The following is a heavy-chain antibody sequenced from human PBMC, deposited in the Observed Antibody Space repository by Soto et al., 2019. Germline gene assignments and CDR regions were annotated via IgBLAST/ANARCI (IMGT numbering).Heavy chain of an antibody. J-gene: IGHJ4*02. CDR1: GDTFSFYS. D-gene: IGHD3-10*01. CDR3: ATSYGSGYRAFDY. Sequence: QVQLVQSGAAVKRPGSSVKVSCKASGDTFSFYSINWVRQAPGLGLEWMGRVNPILSMSNYAQRFQGRVTMTADKSTSTAYMERRGLRSEDTAMYYCATSYGSGYRAFDYWGQGALVTGSS. CDR2: VNPILSMS. V-gene: IGHV1-69*04.